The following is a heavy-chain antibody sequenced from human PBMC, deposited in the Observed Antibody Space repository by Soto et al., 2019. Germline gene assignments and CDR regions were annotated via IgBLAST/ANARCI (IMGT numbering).Heavy chain of an antibody. CDR1: GGSISSYY. Sequence: SETLSLTCTVSGGSISSYYWSWIRQPPGKGLEWIGYIYYSGSTNYNPSLKSRVTISVDTSKNQFALKLSSVTAADTAVYYCARESHSGYFDYWGQGTLVTVSS. D-gene: IGHD2-15*01. J-gene: IGHJ4*02. CDR2: IYYSGST. CDR3: ARESHSGYFDY. V-gene: IGHV4-59*01.